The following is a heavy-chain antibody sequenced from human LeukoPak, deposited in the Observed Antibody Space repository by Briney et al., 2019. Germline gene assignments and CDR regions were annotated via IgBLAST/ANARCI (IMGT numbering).Heavy chain of an antibody. CDR2: ISSSSSYI. V-gene: IGHV3-21*01. CDR1: GFTFSSYS. J-gene: IGHJ6*02. Sequence: GGSLRLSCAASGFTFSSYSMNWVRQAPGKGLEWVSSISSSSSYIYYADSVKGRFTISRDNAKNSLYLQMNSLRAEDRAVYYCARLYCSSTSCPRSMDVWGQGTTVTVSS. D-gene: IGHD2-2*01. CDR3: ARLYCSSTSCPRSMDV.